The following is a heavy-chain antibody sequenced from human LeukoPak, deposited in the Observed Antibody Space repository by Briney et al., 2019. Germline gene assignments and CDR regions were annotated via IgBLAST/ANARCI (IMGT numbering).Heavy chain of an antibody. CDR3: ARRNPYSSSSHFDY. V-gene: IGHV5-51*01. CDR2: IYPGDCDT. D-gene: IGHD6-6*01. Sequence: GXSLQISCEGSGYSFTSYWIGWGRQLAGKGLEWMGIIYPGDCDTRYSPSFHGQVTISADKSIPTAYLQWSSLKASDTAMYYCARRNPYSSSSHFDYWGQGTLVTVSS. J-gene: IGHJ4*02. CDR1: GYSFTSYW.